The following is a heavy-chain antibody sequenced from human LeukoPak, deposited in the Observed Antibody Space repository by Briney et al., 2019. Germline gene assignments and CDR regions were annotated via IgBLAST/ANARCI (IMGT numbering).Heavy chain of an antibody. CDR2: ISSSGSTR. V-gene: IGHV3-48*03. J-gene: IGHJ3*02. D-gene: IGHD1-26*01. CDR1: GFTFSSYE. Sequence: GGSLRLSCAASGFTFSSYEMNWVRQAPGKGLEWVSYISSSGSTRHYADSVKGRFTISRDNATNSLYLQMNSLRAEDTAVYYCARGWELLDAFDIWGQGTMVTVSS. CDR3: ARGWELLDAFDI.